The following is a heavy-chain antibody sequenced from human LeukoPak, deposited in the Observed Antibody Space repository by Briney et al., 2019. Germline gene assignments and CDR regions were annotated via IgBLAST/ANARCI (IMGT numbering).Heavy chain of an antibody. J-gene: IGHJ4*02. CDR2: IYYSGST. D-gene: IGHD3-22*01. CDR3: ARLQYYYDSNGYYGLYYFDY. CDR1: GDSISSSSYY. Sequence: SETLSLTCIVSGDSISSSSYYWGWIRQPPGKGLEWIGNIYYSGSTYYNPSLRSRLTISLDTSKNQFSLTLSSVTAADTAVYYCARLQYYYDSNGYYGLYYFDYWGQGTVVTVSS. V-gene: IGHV4-39*01.